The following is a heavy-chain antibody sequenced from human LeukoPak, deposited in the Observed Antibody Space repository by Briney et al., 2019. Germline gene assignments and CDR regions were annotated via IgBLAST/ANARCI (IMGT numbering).Heavy chain of an antibody. D-gene: IGHD3-9*01. Sequence: ASVKVSCKASGYTFTGYYMHWVRQAPGQGLEWMGWINPNSGGTNYAQKFQGRVTMTRDTSISTAYMELSRLRSDDTAVYYCARDFDILTGYSQFDYWGQGTLVTVSS. CDR1: GYTFTGYY. V-gene: IGHV1-2*02. CDR3: ARDFDILTGYSQFDY. J-gene: IGHJ4*02. CDR2: INPNSGGT.